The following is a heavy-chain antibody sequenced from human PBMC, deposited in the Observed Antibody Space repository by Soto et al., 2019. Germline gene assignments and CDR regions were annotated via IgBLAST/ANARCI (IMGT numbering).Heavy chain of an antibody. CDR1: GGSISSYY. D-gene: IGHD2-15*01. CDR3: ARSLNYCSGGSCYSNYYGMDV. V-gene: IGHV4-59*01. CDR2: IYYSGST. Sequence: SETLSLTCTVSGGSISSYYWSWIRQPPGKGLEWIGYIYYSGSTNYNPSLKSRVTISVDTSKNQFSLKLSSVTAADTAVYYCARSLNYCSGGSCYSNYYGMDVWRQGTTVTVPS. J-gene: IGHJ6*02.